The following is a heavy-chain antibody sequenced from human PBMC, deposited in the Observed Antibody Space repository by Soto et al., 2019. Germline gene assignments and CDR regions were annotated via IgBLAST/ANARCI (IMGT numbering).Heavy chain of an antibody. J-gene: IGHJ4*02. CDR3: ARDKSGWDSFDY. CDR2: ISAYNGNT. V-gene: IGHV1-18*01. CDR1: GYTFTSYG. Sequence: ASVKVSCKASGYTFTSYGISWVRQSPGQGLEWMGWISAYNGNTNYAQKLQGRVTMTTDTSTSTAYMELRSLRSDDTAVYYRARDKSGWDSFDYWGQGTLVIGSS. D-gene: IGHD6-19*01.